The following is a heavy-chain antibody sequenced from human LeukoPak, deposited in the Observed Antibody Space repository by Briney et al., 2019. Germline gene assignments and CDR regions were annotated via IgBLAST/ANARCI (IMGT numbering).Heavy chain of an antibody. CDR1: GGTFSSYA. V-gene: IGHV1-69*01. D-gene: IGHD6-6*01. Sequence: SVKVSCKASGGTFSSYAISWVRQAPGQRLEWMGGIIPIFGTANYAQKFQGRVTIAADESTSTAYMELSSLRSEDTAVYYCARSAPPYSSSSVYYYMDVWGKGTTVTVSS. CDR2: IIPIFGTA. J-gene: IGHJ6*03. CDR3: ARSAPPYSSSSVYYYMDV.